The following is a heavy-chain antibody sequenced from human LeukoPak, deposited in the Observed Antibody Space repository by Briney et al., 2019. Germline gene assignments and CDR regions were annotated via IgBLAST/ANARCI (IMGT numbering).Heavy chain of an antibody. CDR3: ARHTIDTTLGGVPDYFDA. CDR2: VLYSGST. CDR1: GVSISSGHYY. J-gene: IGHJ5*02. Sequence: SETLSLTCTVSGVSISSGHYYWAWIRQPPGRGLECIASVLYSGSTYYDPSFNGRVTLSVDASKNQFSLRLSSVTAADTAIYYCARHTIDTTLGGVPDYFDAWGQGTPVTVSS. D-gene: IGHD3-16*01. V-gene: IGHV4-39*07.